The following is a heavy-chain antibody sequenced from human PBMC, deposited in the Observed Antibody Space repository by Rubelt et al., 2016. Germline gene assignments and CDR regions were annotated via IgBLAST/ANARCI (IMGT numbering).Heavy chain of an antibody. Sequence: QVQLQQWGAGLLKPSETLSLTCAVYGGSFSGYYWSWIRQPPGKGLEWIGEINQSGSTNYNPSLKSRVTISVDTSKNQFALKLGPVTAADTSVYYCARTPFIRRGMDVWGQGTTVTVSS. V-gene: IGHV4-34*01. CDR3: ARTPFIRRGMDV. CDR1: GGSFSGYY. CDR2: INQSGST. J-gene: IGHJ6*02. D-gene: IGHD6-6*01.